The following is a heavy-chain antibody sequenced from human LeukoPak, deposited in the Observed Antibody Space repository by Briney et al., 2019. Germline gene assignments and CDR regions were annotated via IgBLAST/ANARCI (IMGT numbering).Heavy chain of an antibody. V-gene: IGHV1-2*02. CDR2: INPNNGAT. D-gene: IGHD3-22*01. CDR3: ARDNYPDSSGYYRYPGYFDS. Sequence: ASVKVSCKASGYTFTDYYIHWVRQAPGQGLEWMGWINPNNGATNYAQKFQGRVTMTRDTSISTAFMELSSLRSDDTAVYYCARDNYPDSSGYYRYPGYFDSWGQGTLVTVSS. J-gene: IGHJ4*02. CDR1: GYTFTDYY.